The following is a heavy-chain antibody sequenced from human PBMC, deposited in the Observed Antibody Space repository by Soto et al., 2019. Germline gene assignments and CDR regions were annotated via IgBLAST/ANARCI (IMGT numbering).Heavy chain of an antibody. V-gene: IGHV4-39*01. CDR3: ARHMYYYDSSGYYYPFDY. D-gene: IGHD3-22*01. CDR1: GGSISSSSYY. CDR2: IYYSGST. J-gene: IGHJ4*02. Sequence: SETLSLTCTVSGGSISSSSYYWGWIRQPPGKGLEWIGRIYYSGSTYYNPSLKSRVTISVDTSKNQFSLKLSSVTAADTAVYYCARHMYYYDSSGYYYPFDYWGQGTLVTVSS.